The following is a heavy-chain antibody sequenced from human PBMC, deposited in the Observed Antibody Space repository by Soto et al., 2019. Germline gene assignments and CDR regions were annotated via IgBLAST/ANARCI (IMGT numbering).Heavy chain of an antibody. CDR1: GYTFTSYY. CDR2: VNPTGGST. CDR3: ARHLAAGDS. V-gene: IGHV1-46*03. D-gene: IGHD6-25*01. J-gene: IGHJ4*02. Sequence: ASVKVSCKASGYTFTSYYINWVRQAPGQGLEWMAIVNPTGGSTNYAQKFQGRITVTFDTSTSTVFMELNSLRYEDTAVYYCARHLAAGDSWGQGTLVTVSS.